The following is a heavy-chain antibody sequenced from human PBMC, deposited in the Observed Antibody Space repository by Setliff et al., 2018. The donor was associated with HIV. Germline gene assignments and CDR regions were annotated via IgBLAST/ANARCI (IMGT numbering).Heavy chain of an antibody. CDR1: GGTFSGYG. V-gene: IGHV1-69*13. Sequence: ASVKVSCKASGGTFSGYGISWVRQAPGQGLEWMGGIIPIFDTTNYAQKFQGRVTITADESTSTAYMELSSLRSEDTAVYYCAKGPLYSGYDLDYYCYYMDVWGKGTTVTAP. CDR2: IIPIFDTT. CDR3: AKGPLYSGYDLDYYCYYMDV. D-gene: IGHD5-12*01. J-gene: IGHJ6*03.